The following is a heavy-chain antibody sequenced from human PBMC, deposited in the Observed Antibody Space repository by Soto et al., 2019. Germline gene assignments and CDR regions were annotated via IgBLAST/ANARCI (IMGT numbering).Heavy chain of an antibody. CDR1: GFTFTSSA. Sequence: SVKVSCKASGFTFTSSAVQWVRQARGQRLEWIGWIVVGSGNTNYAQKFQERVTITRDMSASAAYLELSSLRSEDTAGYYWAAGEMATIGPPLSSLDYGGQGPLVTATS. V-gene: IGHV1-58*01. CDR2: IVVGSGNT. J-gene: IGHJ4*02. D-gene: IGHD1-26*01. CDR3: AAGEMATIGPPLSSLDY.